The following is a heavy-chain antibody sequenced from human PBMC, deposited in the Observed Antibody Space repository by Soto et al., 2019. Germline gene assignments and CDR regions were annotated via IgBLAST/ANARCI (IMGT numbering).Heavy chain of an antibody. CDR2: IYYSGST. CDR1: GGSISSYY. J-gene: IGHJ6*02. CDR3: AKSPKISGWPDYYYYGMDV. V-gene: IGHV4-59*01. Sequence: SETLSLTCTVSGGSISSYYWSWIRQPPGKGLEWIGYIYYSGSTNYNPSLKSRVTISVDTSKNQFSLKLSSVTAADTAVYYCAKSPKISGWPDYYYYGMDVWGQGTTVTVSS. D-gene: IGHD6-19*01.